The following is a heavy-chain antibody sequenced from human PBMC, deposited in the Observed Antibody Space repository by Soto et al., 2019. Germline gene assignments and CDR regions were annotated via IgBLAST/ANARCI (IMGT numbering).Heavy chain of an antibody. V-gene: IGHV4-4*02. CDR2: ISHTGTT. CDR3: ERHIAVPRTRGFAF. Sequence: QVQLQESGPGLVKPSGTLSLTCAVAGGSISDNWWSWVRQPPGKGLEWIGEISHTGTTHYNPSLCSRVTISIDKSKYQFSLNLSSVTAADTAVYYCERHIAVPRTRGFAFWGQGALVTVSS. J-gene: IGHJ4*02. CDR1: GGSISDNW. D-gene: IGHD6-19*01.